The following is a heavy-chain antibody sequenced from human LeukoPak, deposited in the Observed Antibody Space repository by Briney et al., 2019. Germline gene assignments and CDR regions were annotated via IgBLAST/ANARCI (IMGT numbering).Heavy chain of an antibody. J-gene: IGHJ4*02. CDR3: AREMGGYPCDY. Sequence: PGGSLRLSCAASGFTFSSYWMSWVRQAPGKGLEWVANIKQDGSEKYYVDSVKGRLTISRDNAKNSLYLQMNSLTAEDTAIYYCAREMGGYPCDYWGQGTLVTVSS. D-gene: IGHD5-12*01. CDR2: IKQDGSEK. CDR1: GFTFSSYW. V-gene: IGHV3-7*01.